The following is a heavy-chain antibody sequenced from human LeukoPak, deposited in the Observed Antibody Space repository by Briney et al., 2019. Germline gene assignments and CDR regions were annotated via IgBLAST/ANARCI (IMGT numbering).Heavy chain of an antibody. V-gene: IGHV4-34*01. J-gene: IGHJ6*02. CDR1: GGSFSGYY. D-gene: IGHD2-2*01. CDR3: ARWGIVVVPAAQRIPPGYGMDV. CDR2: INHSGST. Sequence: SETLSLTCAVYGGSFSGYYWSWIRQPPGKGLEWIGEINHSGSTNYNPSLKSRVTISVDTSKNQFSLKLSSVTAADTAVYYCARWGIVVVPAAQRIPPGYGMDVWGQGTTVTVSS.